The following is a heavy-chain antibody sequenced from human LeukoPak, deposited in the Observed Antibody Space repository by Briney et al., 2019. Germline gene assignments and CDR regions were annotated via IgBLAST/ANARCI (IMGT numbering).Heavy chain of an antibody. V-gene: IGHV1-2*02. Sequence: ASVKVSFKASGYTFADYYIHWVRQAPGQGLEWMGWIYPKSGGTNSAQKFQGRVTMTRDTSISTAYMELSRLKFDDTAVYYCARVSTSGYRDWLDPWGQGTLVTVSS. J-gene: IGHJ5*02. CDR2: IYPKSGGT. CDR1: GYTFADYY. CDR3: ARVSTSGYRDWLDP. D-gene: IGHD3-9*01.